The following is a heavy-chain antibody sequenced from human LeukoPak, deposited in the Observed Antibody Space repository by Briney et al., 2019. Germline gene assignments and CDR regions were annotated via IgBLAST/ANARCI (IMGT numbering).Heavy chain of an antibody. Sequence: GESLKISCKGSGYSFTSYWIGWVRQMPRKGLEWMGIIYPDDSDTRYSPSFQGQVTISADKSISTAYLQWSSLKASDTAMYYCARALGDYDPYYYYYMDVWGKGTTVTVSS. CDR1: GYSFTSYW. CDR2: IYPDDSDT. D-gene: IGHD4-17*01. J-gene: IGHJ6*03. V-gene: IGHV5-51*01. CDR3: ARALGDYDPYYYYYMDV.